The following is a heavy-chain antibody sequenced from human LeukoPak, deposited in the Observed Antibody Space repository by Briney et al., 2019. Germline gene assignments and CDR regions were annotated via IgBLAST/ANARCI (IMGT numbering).Heavy chain of an antibody. CDR2: IYTSGST. Sequence: SQTLSLTCTASGGSISSGSYYWSWIRQPAGKGLEWIGRIYTSGSTNYNPSLKSRVTISADTSKNQFSLKLSSVTAADTAVYYCARESDIVVVPAANYFDYWGQGTLVTVSS. J-gene: IGHJ4*02. CDR1: GGSISSGSYY. V-gene: IGHV4-61*02. CDR3: ARESDIVVVPAANYFDY. D-gene: IGHD2-2*01.